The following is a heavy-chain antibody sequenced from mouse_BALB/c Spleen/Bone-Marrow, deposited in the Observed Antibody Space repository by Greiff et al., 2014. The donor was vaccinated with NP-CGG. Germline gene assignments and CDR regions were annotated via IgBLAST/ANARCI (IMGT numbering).Heavy chain of an antibody. J-gene: IGHJ4*01. V-gene: IGHV5-12*02. CDR1: GFTFSDYY. CDR2: ISNGGGST. Sequence: DVQLVESGGGLVQPGGSLKLSCATSGFTFSDYYMYWVRQTPEKRLEWVAYISNGGGSTYYPDTVKGRFTISRDNAKNTLYLQMSRLKSEDTAMYYCAGGGIYYGMDYWGQGTSVTVSS. CDR3: AGGGIYYGMDY.